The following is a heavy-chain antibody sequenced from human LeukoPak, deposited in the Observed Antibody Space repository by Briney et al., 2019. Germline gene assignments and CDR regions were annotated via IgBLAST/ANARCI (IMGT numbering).Heavy chain of an antibody. V-gene: IGHV3-23*01. Sequence: GGSLRLSCAASVFTFSSNAMSWVRQAPGQGLEWVSGISGSGGDTYYAGSVKGRFTISRDNSKNALYLQMNSLRADATAVYYCAKGHVSILFPFDSWGQGTLVTVSS. CDR2: ISGSGGDT. CDR1: VFTFSSNA. D-gene: IGHD2-21*01. J-gene: IGHJ4*02. CDR3: AKGHVSILFPFDS.